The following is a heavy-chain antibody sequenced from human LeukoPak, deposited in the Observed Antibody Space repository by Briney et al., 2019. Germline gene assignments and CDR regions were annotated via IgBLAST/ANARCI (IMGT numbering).Heavy chain of an antibody. Sequence: GGSLRLSCTASGFTFGTYGIHWVRQAPGKGLGWVAFIQSDGGNQYYADSVKGRFTISRDNSKNTLYLQMNGLRPDDTALYYCTKGIATEDYRFIFWGQGALVTVSS. J-gene: IGHJ4*02. CDR2: IQSDGGNQ. D-gene: IGHD7-27*01. CDR3: TKGIATEDYRFIF. V-gene: IGHV3-30*02. CDR1: GFTFGTYG.